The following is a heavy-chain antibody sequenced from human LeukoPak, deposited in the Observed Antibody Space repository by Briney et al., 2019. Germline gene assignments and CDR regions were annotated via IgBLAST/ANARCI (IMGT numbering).Heavy chain of an antibody. V-gene: IGHV3-23*01. CDR1: GFTFSSYA. CDR3: AKPYYGSGSYYGFNYYAFDY. CDR2: ISSSGGST. Sequence: GGSLRLSCAASGFTFSSYAMSWVRQAPGKGLEWVSIISSSGGSTNYADSVKGRFTISRDNSKNTLYLQTNSLRAEDTAVYYCAKPYYGSGSYYGFNYYAFDYWGQGSLVTVSS. J-gene: IGHJ4*02. D-gene: IGHD3-10*01.